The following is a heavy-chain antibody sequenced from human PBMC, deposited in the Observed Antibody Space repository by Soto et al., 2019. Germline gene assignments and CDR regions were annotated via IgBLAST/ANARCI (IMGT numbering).Heavy chain of an antibody. J-gene: IGHJ6*03. CDR3: AKDPSGYPDGYYYYYYMDV. CDR2: ISGTGRST. V-gene: IGHV3-23*01. Sequence: EVQLLESGGCLVQPGGSLRLSCAASGFSFSSYAMSWVRQAPGKGLEWGSTISGTGRSTYHADSVKGRFTISRDNSKNTVYLQLNSLRAEDTAVFYCAKDPSGYPDGYYYYYYMDVWGKGTTVTVSS. CDR1: GFSFSSYA. D-gene: IGHD6-25*01.